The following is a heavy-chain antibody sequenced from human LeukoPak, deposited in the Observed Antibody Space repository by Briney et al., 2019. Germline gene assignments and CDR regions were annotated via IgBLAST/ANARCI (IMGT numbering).Heavy chain of an antibody. CDR3: ARGGYYGSSGYPYYFDY. Sequence: GGSLRLSCAASGFTFSSYAMHWVRQAPGKGLEWVAVISYDGSNKYYADSVKGRFTISRDNSKNTLYLQMNSLRAEDTAVYYCARGGYYGSSGYPYYFDYWGQGTLVTVSS. D-gene: IGHD3-22*01. V-gene: IGHV3-30-3*01. CDR2: ISYDGSNK. CDR1: GFTFSSYA. J-gene: IGHJ4*02.